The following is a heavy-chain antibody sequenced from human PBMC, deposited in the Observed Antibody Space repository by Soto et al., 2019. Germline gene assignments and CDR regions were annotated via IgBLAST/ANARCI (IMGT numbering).Heavy chain of an antibody. D-gene: IGHD4-4*01. V-gene: IGHV4-59*08. J-gene: IGHJ6*03. CDR1: GGSISSYY. Sequence: SETLSLTCTVSGGSISSYYWSWIRQPPGKGLEWIGYIYYSGSTNYNPSLKSRVTISVDTSKNQFSLKLSSVTAADTAVYYCARHGTTDRRYESNYYYYYMDVWGKGTTVTVSS. CDR3: ARHGTTDRRYESNYYYYYMDV. CDR2: IYYSGST.